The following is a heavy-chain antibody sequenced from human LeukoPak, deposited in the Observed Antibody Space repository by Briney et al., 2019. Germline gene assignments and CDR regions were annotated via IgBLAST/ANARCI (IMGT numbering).Heavy chain of an antibody. J-gene: IGHJ5*02. CDR2: IYYSGST. Sequence: SETLSLTCTVSGGSISTYYWSWIRQPPGKGLEWIGCIYYSGSTNYNPSLKSRVTISVDTSKNQFSLKLSSVTAADTAVYYCARRRRSSEDWFDPWGQGTLVTVSS. CDR1: GGSISTYY. V-gene: IGHV4-59*01. CDR3: ARRRRSSEDWFDP. D-gene: IGHD6-19*01.